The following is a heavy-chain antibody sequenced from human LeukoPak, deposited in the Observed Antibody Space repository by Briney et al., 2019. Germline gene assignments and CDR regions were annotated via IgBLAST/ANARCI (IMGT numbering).Heavy chain of an antibody. CDR1: GYTFTSYG. J-gene: IGHJ4*02. V-gene: IGHV1-18*01. CDR2: ISAYNGNT. D-gene: IGHD3-9*01. CDR3: ARMVYDILTGYFFDY. Sequence: ASVKVSCKASGYTFTSYGISWVRQAPGQGLEWMGWISAYNGNTNYAQKLQGRVTMTTDTSTSTAYMELRSLRAEDTAVYYCARMVYDILTGYFFDYWGQGTLVTVSS.